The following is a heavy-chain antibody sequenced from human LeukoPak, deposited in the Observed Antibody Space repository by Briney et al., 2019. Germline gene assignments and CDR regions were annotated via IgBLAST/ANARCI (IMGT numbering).Heavy chain of an antibody. Sequence: GGSLRLSCAASGFTFNTYSMNWVRQAPGKGLEWVSYISSSGSTIYYADSVKGRFTISRDNAKNSLYLQMNSLRAEDTAVYYCARGTLNIPGEHGAFDYWGQGTLVTVSS. D-gene: IGHD1-14*01. J-gene: IGHJ4*02. CDR3: ARGTLNIPGEHGAFDY. CDR2: ISSSGSTI. V-gene: IGHV3-48*04. CDR1: GFTFNTYS.